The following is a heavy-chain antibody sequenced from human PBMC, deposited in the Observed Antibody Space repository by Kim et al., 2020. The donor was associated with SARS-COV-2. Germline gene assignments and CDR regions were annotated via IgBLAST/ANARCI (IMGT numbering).Heavy chain of an antibody. D-gene: IGHD4-17*01. J-gene: IGHJ4*02. CDR3: ARDLLHFPPTVTTTFDY. V-gene: IGHV3-11*01. Sequence: VKGRFTISRDSAKNSLYLQMNSLRAEDTAVYYCARDLLHFPPTVTTTFDYWGQGTLVTVSS.